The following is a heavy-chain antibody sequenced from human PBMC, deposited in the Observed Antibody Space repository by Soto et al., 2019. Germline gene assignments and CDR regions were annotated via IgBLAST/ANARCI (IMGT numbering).Heavy chain of an antibody. CDR3: AINPDCSGGSCYLTFDY. J-gene: IGHJ4*02. Sequence: SVKVSCKASGGTFSSYAISWVRQAPGQGLEWMGGIIPIFGTANYAQKFQGRVTITADKSTSTAYMELSSLRSEDTAVYYCAINPDCSGGSCYLTFDYWGQGTLVTVSS. CDR2: IIPIFGTA. D-gene: IGHD2-15*01. V-gene: IGHV1-69*06. CDR1: GGTFSSYA.